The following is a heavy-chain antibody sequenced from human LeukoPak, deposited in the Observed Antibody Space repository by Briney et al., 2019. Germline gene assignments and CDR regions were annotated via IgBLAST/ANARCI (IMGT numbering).Heavy chain of an antibody. CDR1: GGSLRGYY. CDR2: INHSGSN. J-gene: IGHJ6*02. CDR3: ARGAQYYYYYGMDV. V-gene: IGHV4-34*01. Sequence: SETLSLTCAVYGGSLRGYYWSWIRQPPGKGLEWIGEINHSGSNNYNPSLKSRVTISVDTSKNQFSLKLSSVTAADTAVYYCARGAQYYYYYGMDVWGQGTTVTVSS.